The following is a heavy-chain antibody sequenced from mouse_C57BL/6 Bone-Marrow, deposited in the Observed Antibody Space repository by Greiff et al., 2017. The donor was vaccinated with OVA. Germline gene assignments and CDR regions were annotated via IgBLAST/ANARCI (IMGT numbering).Heavy chain of an antibody. D-gene: IGHD2-12*01. V-gene: IGHV14-4*01. CDR1: GFNIKDDY. J-gene: IGHJ2*01. CDR2: IDPENGDT. Sequence: VQLKESGAELVRPGASVKLSCTASGFNIKDDYMHWVKQRPEQGLEWIGWIDPENGDTEYASKFQGKATITADTSSNTAYLQLSSLTSEDTAVYYCTTYAYFDYWGQGTTLTVSS. CDR3: TTYAYFDY.